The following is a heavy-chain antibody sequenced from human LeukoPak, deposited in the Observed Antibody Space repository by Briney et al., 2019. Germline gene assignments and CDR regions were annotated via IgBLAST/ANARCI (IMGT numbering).Heavy chain of an antibody. D-gene: IGHD3-22*01. V-gene: IGHV4-30-4*08. CDR3: ARSIDYGSSEYLDY. CDR1: GGSISSCDYY. CDR2: IYYSVST. J-gene: IGHJ4*02. Sequence: PSQTLSLTCTVSGGSISSCDYYWSWIRQPPGQGLESNGNIYYSVSTYYNPSLKSRITISVDTSKNQFLPKQSPMTAAATDVYSCARSIDYGSSEYLDYWGQGTLVTVSS.